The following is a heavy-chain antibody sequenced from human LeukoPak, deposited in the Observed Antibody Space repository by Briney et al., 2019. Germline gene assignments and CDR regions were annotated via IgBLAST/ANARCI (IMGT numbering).Heavy chain of an antibody. D-gene: IGHD1-26*01. V-gene: IGHV3-74*01. CDR1: GFTFSSYW. CDR2: INSDGSST. J-gene: IGHJ3*01. CDR3: ARVIGWDEPFDL. Sequence: GGSLRLSCAASGFTFSSYWMHWVRQAPGKGLVWVSRINSDGSSTSYADSVKGRFTISRDNAKNTLYLQMNGLRVEDTAVYYCARVIGWDEPFDLWGQGTMVTVSS.